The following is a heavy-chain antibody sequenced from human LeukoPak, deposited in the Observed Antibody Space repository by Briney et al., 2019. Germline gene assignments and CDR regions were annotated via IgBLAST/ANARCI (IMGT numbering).Heavy chain of an antibody. CDR2: IYPGDSDT. Sequence: GESLKISCKGSGYSFTSYWIGWVRQMPGKGLEWMGIIYPGDSDTRYSPSFQGQVTISADKSISTAYLQWSSLKASDTAMYYCARLESYSSSWQGYYYYGMDVWGQGTTVTVSS. V-gene: IGHV5-51*01. CDR1: GYSFTSYW. J-gene: IGHJ6*02. CDR3: ARLESYSSSWQGYYYYGMDV. D-gene: IGHD6-13*01.